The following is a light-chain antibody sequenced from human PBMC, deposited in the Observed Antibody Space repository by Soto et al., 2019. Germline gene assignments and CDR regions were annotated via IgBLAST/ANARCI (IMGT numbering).Light chain of an antibody. J-gene: IGKJ4*01. CDR3: QQYNSYPLT. Sequence: DIQMTQSPSTLSASVGDRVTITCRASQSISIWLAWYQQKPGKAPKLLIYKASNVESGVPSRFSGSGSGTEFTLTISSLEPDDFATYFCQQYNSYPLTFGGGTKVEIK. V-gene: IGKV1-5*03. CDR2: KAS. CDR1: QSISIW.